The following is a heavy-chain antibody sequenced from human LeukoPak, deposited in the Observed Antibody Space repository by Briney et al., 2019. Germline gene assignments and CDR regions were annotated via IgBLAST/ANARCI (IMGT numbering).Heavy chain of an antibody. V-gene: IGHV3-30*18. Sequence: GTSLRLSCAASGFNFRDYGMEWVRQAPGKGLEWVAIVSNDGRDKKYADIVAGRFTISRDNSKNTLYLQMNSLRAEDTAVYYCAKAAHVLRFLEQQGRYYFDYWGQGTLVTVSS. D-gene: IGHD3-3*01. CDR1: GFNFRDYG. J-gene: IGHJ4*02. CDR3: AKAAHVLRFLEQQGRYYFDY. CDR2: VSNDGRDK.